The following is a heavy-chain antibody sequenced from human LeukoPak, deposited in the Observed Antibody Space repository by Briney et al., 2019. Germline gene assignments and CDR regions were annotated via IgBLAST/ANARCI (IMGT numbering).Heavy chain of an antibody. CDR3: ARGKTAYDYVWGSYRYTGCYFDY. CDR2: IIPIFGTA. D-gene: IGHD3-16*02. J-gene: IGHJ4*02. Sequence: SVKVSCKASGGTFSSYAISWVRQAPGQGLEWMGGIIPIFGTANYAQKFQGRVTITADESTSTAYMELSSLRSEDTAVYYCARGKTAYDYVWGSYRYTGCYFDYWGQGTLVTVSS. CDR1: GGTFSSYA. V-gene: IGHV1-69*01.